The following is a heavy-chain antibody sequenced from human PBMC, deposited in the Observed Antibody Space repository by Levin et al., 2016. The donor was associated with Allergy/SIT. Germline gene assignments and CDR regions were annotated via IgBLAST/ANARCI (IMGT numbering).Heavy chain of an antibody. V-gene: IGHV1-2*02. Sequence: WVRQAPGQGLEWMEWINPNSGGTNYAQKFQGRVTMTRDTSISTAYMELSRLRSDDTAVYYCARDNTSSSWYSWFDPWGQGTLVTVSS. J-gene: IGHJ5*02. CDR3: ARDNTSSSWYSWFDP. D-gene: IGHD6-13*01. CDR2: INPNSGGT.